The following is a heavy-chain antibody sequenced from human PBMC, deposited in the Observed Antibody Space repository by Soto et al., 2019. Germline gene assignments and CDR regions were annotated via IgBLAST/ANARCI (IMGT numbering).Heavy chain of an antibody. CDR2: ISSGGSTI. CDR1: GFTFSRDS. D-gene: IGHD6-13*01. J-gene: IGHJ4*02. Sequence: AGGSLRHSCAASGFTFSRDSMDWVRQAPGKGLEGVSYISSGGSTIYYADSVKGRFTISRDKAKNSLYLQMNSLRAEDTAVYYCAREGDGSRWFNYFDYWGQGTQVTVSS. CDR3: AREGDGSRWFNYFDY. V-gene: IGHV3-48*01.